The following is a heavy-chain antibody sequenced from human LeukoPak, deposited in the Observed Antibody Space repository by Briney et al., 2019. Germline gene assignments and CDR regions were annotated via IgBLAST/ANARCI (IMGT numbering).Heavy chain of an antibody. Sequence: ASVKVSCKASGYTFTGYYMHWVRQAPGQGLEWMGWINPNSGGTNYAQKFQGRVTMTRDTSISTAYMELSRLRSDDTAVYYCARYGYCSSTSCYYYYYYMDVWGKGTTVTVSS. CDR2: INPNSGGT. CDR1: GYTFTGYY. D-gene: IGHD2-2*03. J-gene: IGHJ6*03. CDR3: ARYGYCSSTSCYYYYYYMDV. V-gene: IGHV1-2*02.